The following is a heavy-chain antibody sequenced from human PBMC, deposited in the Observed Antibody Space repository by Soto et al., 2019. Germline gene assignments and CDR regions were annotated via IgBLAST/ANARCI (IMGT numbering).Heavy chain of an antibody. CDR2: IYPGDSET. V-gene: IGHV5-51*01. CDR1: GYDFARTW. Sequence: GESLKISCKASGYDFARTWIGWVRQLPGKGLDWLGIIYPGDSETRYSPSFRGQVTFSVDMSISTAYLQWSSLKTSDIAIYYCARLVGAYDSYFDHWGQGTRVTISS. J-gene: IGHJ4*02. D-gene: IGHD5-12*01. CDR3: ARLVGAYDSYFDH.